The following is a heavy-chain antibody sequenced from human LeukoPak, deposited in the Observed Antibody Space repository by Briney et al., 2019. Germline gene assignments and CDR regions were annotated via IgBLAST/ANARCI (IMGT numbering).Heavy chain of an antibody. J-gene: IGHJ4*02. Sequence: GASVKVSCKASEYTFSVYHIHWVRQAPGQGLEWMGWINPYSGATNYAQKFQGRVTMTRDTSISTAYMELGNLISDDTAVYYCATSQAGFGDFVSFDYWGQGALVTVSS. V-gene: IGHV1-2*02. CDR1: EYTFSVYH. CDR3: ATSQAGFGDFVSFDY. CDR2: INPYSGAT. D-gene: IGHD3-10*01.